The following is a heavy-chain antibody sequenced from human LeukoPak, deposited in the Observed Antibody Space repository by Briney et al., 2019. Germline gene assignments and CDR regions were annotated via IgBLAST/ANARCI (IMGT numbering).Heavy chain of an antibody. J-gene: IGHJ4*02. CDR3: AKERSTGAYFDY. Sequence: GGSLRLSCAASGFTFSSYGMHWVRQAPGKGLEWVSFLRSDGSNKYYADSVRGRFTISRDNSKNTLFLQMNSLRAEDTALYYCAKERSTGAYFDYWGQGTLVTVSS. V-gene: IGHV3-30*02. CDR2: LRSDGSNK. D-gene: IGHD1-1*01. CDR1: GFTFSSYG.